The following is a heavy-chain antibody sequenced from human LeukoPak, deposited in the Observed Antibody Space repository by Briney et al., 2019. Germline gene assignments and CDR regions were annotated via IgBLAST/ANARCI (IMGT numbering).Heavy chain of an antibody. CDR3: ARGGRPDY. D-gene: IGHD3-10*01. CDR1: GFTFSSYW. V-gene: IGHV3-7*01. CDR2: INQDGSEK. J-gene: IGHJ4*02. Sequence: GGSLRLSCVASGFTFSSYWMSWARQAPGKGLECVANINQDGSEKNYVDSVKGRFTISRDNAKNSLYLQMSSLRAEDTAVYYCARGGRPDYWGQGTLVTVSS.